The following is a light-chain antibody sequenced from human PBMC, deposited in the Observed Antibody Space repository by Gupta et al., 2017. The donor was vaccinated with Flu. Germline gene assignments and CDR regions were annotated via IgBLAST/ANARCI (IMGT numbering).Light chain of an antibody. CDR2: GAS. CDR1: QSVSSSY. V-gene: IGKV3-20*01. Sequence: ERATRSCRASQSVSSSYLAWYQQKPGQAPRLLIYGASSRATGIPDRFSGSGSGTDFTVTISRLEPEDFAVYYCQQYGSSSWTFGQGTKVEIK. J-gene: IGKJ1*01. CDR3: QQYGSSSWT.